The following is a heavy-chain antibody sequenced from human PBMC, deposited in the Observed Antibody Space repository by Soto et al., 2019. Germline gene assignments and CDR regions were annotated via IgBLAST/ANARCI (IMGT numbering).Heavy chain of an antibody. J-gene: IGHJ5*02. D-gene: IGHD3-10*01. CDR1: GFTVSSNY. CDR3: ARAGVRGNNWFDP. CDR2: IYSGGST. V-gene: IGHV3-53*04. Sequence: GGSLRLSCAASGFTVSSNYMSWVRQAPGKGLEWVSVIYSGGSTYYADSVKGRFTISRHNSKNTLYLQMNSLRAEDTAVYYCARAGVRGNNWFDPWGQGTLVTVSS.